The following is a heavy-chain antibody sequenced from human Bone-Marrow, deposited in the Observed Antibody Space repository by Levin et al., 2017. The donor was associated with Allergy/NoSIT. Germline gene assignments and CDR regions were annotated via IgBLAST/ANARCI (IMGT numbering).Heavy chain of an antibody. CDR2: ISGTGRHI. D-gene: IGHD2-2*01. V-gene: IGHV3-21*01. CDR1: GFNFASSG. J-gene: IGHJ4*02. CDR3: VKDEGPFSSSFAFDC. Sequence: LSLPCAASGFNFASSGMNWVRQAPGKGLEWVSSISGTGRHIYLADSLKGRFTISRDNAKNSLSLQMNNLRVEDTAVYYCVKDEGPFSSSFAFDCWGQGALVTVSS.